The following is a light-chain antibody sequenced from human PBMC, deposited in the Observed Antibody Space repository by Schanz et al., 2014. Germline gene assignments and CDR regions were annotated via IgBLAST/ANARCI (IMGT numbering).Light chain of an antibody. CDR2: DAS. Sequence: EIVLTQSPATLSLSPGERATLSCRASHSVSSYLAWYQQKPGQAPRLLIYDASNRATGIPARFSGSGSGTECTLTISSLQSEDFGVYYCQQYNYWPDTFGQGTKLEIK. CDR1: HSVSSY. V-gene: IGKV3-11*01. J-gene: IGKJ2*01. CDR3: QQYNYWPDT.